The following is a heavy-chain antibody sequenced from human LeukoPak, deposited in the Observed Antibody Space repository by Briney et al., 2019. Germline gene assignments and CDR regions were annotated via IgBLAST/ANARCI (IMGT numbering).Heavy chain of an antibody. D-gene: IGHD2-15*01. J-gene: IGHJ4*02. CDR1: GFTFDDYA. CDR3: AKDAGDIVVVVAATPLFDY. V-gene: IGHV3-9*01. Sequence: GGSLRLSCAASGFTFDDYAMHWVRQAPGKGLEWVSGISWNSGSIGHADSVKGRFTISRDNAKNSLYLQMNSLRAEDTALYYCAKDAGDIVVVVAATPLFDYWGQGTLVTVSS. CDR2: ISWNSGSI.